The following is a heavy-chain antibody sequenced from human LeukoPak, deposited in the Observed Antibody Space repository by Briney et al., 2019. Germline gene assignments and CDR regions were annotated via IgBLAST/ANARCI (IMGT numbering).Heavy chain of an antibody. CDR2: THYSGST. Sequence: SETLSLTCTVSGGSISSYYWSWLRQPPGKGLEYIGYTHYSGSTNYNPSLKSRVTISLDMSGNQFSLRLSSVTAADTAVYHCASGYCGGACQLGGVDMWGQGTMVTVSS. CDR3: ASGYCGGACQLGGVDM. V-gene: IGHV4-59*01. D-gene: IGHD2-21*02. CDR1: GGSISSYY. J-gene: IGHJ3*02.